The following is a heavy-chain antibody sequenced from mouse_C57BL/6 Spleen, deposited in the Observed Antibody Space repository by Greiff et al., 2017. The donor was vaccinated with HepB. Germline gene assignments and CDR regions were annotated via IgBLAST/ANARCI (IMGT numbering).Heavy chain of an antibody. CDR3: ARKAAGDYGSSFDV. D-gene: IGHD1-1*01. Sequence: VQLQQPGTELVKPGASVKLSCKASGYTFTSYWMHWVKQRPGQGLEWIGNINPSNGGTKYNEKFKSKATLTVDKPSSTAYMQLSSLTSEDSAVYYCARKAAGDYGSSFDVWGTGTTVTVSS. CDR1: GYTFTSYW. CDR2: INPSNGGT. J-gene: IGHJ1*03. V-gene: IGHV1-53*01.